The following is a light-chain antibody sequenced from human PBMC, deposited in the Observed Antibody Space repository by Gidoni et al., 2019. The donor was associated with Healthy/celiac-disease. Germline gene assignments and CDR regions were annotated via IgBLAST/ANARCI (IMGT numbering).Light chain of an antibody. Sequence: DLQITQSPSSLSASVVSRVTITCRASRSISSYLNWYQQKPGKAPKLLIYAASSLQSGVPSRFSGSGSGTDFTLTISSLQPEDFATYYCQQSYSXXGTFXXXTKVEXK. CDR2: AAS. CDR1: RSISSY. V-gene: IGKV1-39*01. CDR3: QQSYSXXGT. J-gene: IGKJ1*01.